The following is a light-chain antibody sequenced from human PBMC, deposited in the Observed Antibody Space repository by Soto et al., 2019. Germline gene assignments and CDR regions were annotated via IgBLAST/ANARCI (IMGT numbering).Light chain of an antibody. J-gene: IGKJ3*01. CDR2: DAS. V-gene: IGKV3-11*01. CDR3: QQRSNWPPFT. CDR1: QSVSSSH. Sequence: EIVLTQSPGTLSLSPGERATLSCRASQSVSSSHLAWYQHKPGQAPRLLIFDASNRATGIPARFSGSGSGTEFTLTISSLEPEDFAVYYCQQRSNWPPFTFGQGTKVDIK.